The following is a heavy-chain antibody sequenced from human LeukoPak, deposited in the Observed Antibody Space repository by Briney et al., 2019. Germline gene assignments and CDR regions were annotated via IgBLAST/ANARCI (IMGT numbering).Heavy chain of an antibody. CDR2: INPSGGST. V-gene: IGHV1-46*01. D-gene: IGHD6-19*01. J-gene: IGHJ4*02. CDR3: AREVAGSMGVDY. CDR1: GYTFTSYY. Sequence: ASVKVSCKASGYTFTSYYMRWVRQAPGQGLEWMGIINPSGGSTSYAQKFQGRVTMTRDMSTSTVYMELSSLRSEDTAVYYCAREVAGSMGVDYWGQGTLVTVSS.